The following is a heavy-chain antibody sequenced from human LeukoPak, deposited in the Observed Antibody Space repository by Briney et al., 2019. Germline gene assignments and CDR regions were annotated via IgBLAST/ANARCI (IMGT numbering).Heavy chain of an antibody. V-gene: IGHV4-30-4*01. J-gene: IGHJ5*02. CDR1: GGSISSGDYY. D-gene: IGHD3-10*01. Sequence: SETLSLTCTVSGGSISSGDYYWSWIRQPPGKGLEWIGYIYYSGSTYYNPSLKSRVTISVDTSKNQFSLKLSSVTAADTAVYYCARDSGLDPLAAYSWFDPWGQGTLVTVSS. CDR3: ARDSGLDPLAAYSWFDP. CDR2: IYYSGST.